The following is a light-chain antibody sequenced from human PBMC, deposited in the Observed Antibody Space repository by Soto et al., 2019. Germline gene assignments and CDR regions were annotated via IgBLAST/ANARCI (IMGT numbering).Light chain of an antibody. Sequence: DIQMTQSPSTLFASVVDRFTITFRASQTIDSWLAWYQQKPGKAPKLLIYKASTLKSGVPSRFSGSGSGTEFTLTISSLQPDDFATYYCQHYNSYSEAFGQGTKV. CDR1: QTIDSW. V-gene: IGKV1-5*03. J-gene: IGKJ1*01. CDR3: QHYNSYSEA. CDR2: KAS.